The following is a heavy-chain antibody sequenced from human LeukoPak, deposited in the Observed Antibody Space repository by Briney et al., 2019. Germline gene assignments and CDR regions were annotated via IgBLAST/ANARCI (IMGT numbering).Heavy chain of an antibody. D-gene: IGHD5-24*01. CDR3: AAAPIEMQQRGFDY. J-gene: IGHJ4*02. V-gene: IGHV1-58*02. Sequence: SVKVSCKASEFTFTNSAMQWVRQARGQRLEGIGWIVVASGNTKYAQKFQERVTITRDMSTSTAYMELSSLSPEDTAVYYCAAAPIEMQQRGFDYWGQGTLVTVSS. CDR2: IVVASGNT. CDR1: EFTFTNSA.